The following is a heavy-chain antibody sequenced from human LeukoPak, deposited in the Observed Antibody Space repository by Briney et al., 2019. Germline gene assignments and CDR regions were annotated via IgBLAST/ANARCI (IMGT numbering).Heavy chain of an antibody. V-gene: IGHV3-74*01. CDR1: GSTFSSYW. CDR2: INSDGSRT. J-gene: IGHJ3*02. Sequence: GGSLRLSCAASGSTFSSYWMQWVRQAPGRGLLWVSRINSDGSRTNYADSVKGRFTISRDNAKSTVYLQMNSLRVEDTAVYYCARAIGGGAFDIWGQGTMVTASS. CDR3: ARAIGGGAFDI.